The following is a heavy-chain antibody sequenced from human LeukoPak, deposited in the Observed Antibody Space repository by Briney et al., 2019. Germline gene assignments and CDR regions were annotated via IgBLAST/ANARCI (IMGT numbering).Heavy chain of an antibody. CDR2: IGRRSTNI. Sequence: GGSLRLSCVASGFTFSDYSMNWVRQAPGEGLEWVSYIGRRSTNIYYADSVKGRFTVSRDDAKNSLYLQMSSLRAEDTALYYCVRDHNWNYDYWGQGVLVTVSS. CDR1: GFTFSDYS. V-gene: IGHV3-48*01. CDR3: VRDHNWNYDY. D-gene: IGHD1-7*01. J-gene: IGHJ4*02.